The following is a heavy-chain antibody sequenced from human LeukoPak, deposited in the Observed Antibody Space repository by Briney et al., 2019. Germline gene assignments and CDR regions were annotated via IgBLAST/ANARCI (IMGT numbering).Heavy chain of an antibody. V-gene: IGHV3-48*01. D-gene: IGHD2-2*01. CDR2: ISSSSSTI. Sequence: GGSLRLSSAASGFTFSSYGMHWVRQAPCKGLEWVSYISSSSSTIYYADSVKGRFTISRDNAKNSLYLQMNSLRAEDTAVYYCARDGSSSTSPFDYWGQGTLVTVSS. J-gene: IGHJ4*02. CDR3: ARDGSSSTSPFDY. CDR1: GFTFSSYG.